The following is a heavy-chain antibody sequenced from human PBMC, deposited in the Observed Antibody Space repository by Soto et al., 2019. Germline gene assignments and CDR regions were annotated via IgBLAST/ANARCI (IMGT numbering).Heavy chain of an antibody. CDR1: GFTFSSYA. D-gene: IGHD2-15*01. CDR3: ASGYCSGGSCYDNWFDP. J-gene: IGHJ5*02. CDR2: ISYDGSNK. V-gene: IGHV3-30-3*01. Sequence: GGSLRLSCAASGFTFSSYAMHWVRQAPGKGLEWVAVISYDGSNKYYADSVKGRFTISRDNSKNTLYLQMNSLRAEDTAVYYCASGYCSGGSCYDNWFDPWGQGTLVTVSS.